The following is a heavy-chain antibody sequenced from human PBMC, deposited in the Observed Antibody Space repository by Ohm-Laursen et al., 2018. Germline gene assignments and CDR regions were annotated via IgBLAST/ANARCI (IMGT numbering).Heavy chain of an antibody. CDR3: ARDVEWLVGGYYYYYGMDV. J-gene: IGHJ6*02. V-gene: IGHV3-11*01. CDR1: GFTFSDYY. Sequence: SLRLSCAAPGFTFSDYYMSWIRQAPGKGLEWVSYISSSGSTIYYADSVKGRFTISRDNAKNSLYLQMNSLRAEDTAVYYCARDVEWLVGGYYYYYGMDVWGQGTTVTVSS. CDR2: ISSSGSTI. D-gene: IGHD6-19*01.